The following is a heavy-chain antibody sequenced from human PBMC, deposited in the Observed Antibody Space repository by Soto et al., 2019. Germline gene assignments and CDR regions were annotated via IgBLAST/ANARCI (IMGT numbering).Heavy chain of an antibody. J-gene: IGHJ3*02. V-gene: IGHV3-30-3*01. Sequence: PGGSLRLSCAASGFTFSSYAMHWVRQAPGKGLEWVAVISYDGSNKYYADSVKGRFTISRDNSKNTLYLQMNSLRAEDTAVYYCAKDGGEDYGDSLGAFDIWGQGTMVTVSS. CDR1: GFTFSSYA. D-gene: IGHD4-17*01. CDR3: AKDGGEDYGDSLGAFDI. CDR2: ISYDGSNK.